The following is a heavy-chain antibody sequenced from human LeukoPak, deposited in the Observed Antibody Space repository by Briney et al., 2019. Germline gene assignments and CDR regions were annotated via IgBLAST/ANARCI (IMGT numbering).Heavy chain of an antibody. CDR2: ISSSGSTI. CDR3: ARHGYSSSWYEAGWFDP. Sequence: PGGSLRLSCAASGFTFSSYEMNWVRQAPGKGLEWVSYISSSGSTIYYADSVKGRFTISRDNAKNSLYLQMNSLRAEDTAVYYCARHGYSSSWYEAGWFDPWGQGTLVTVSS. CDR1: GFTFSSYE. J-gene: IGHJ5*02. V-gene: IGHV3-48*03. D-gene: IGHD6-13*01.